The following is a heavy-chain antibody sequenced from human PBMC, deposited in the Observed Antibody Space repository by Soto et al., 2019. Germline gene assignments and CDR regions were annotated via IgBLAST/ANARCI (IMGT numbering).Heavy chain of an antibody. Sequence: QLQLQESDSGLVKPSQTLSLTCAVSGGSISSGGYSWSWIRQPPGKGLEWIGYIYHSGSTYYNPSLKSRVTISVDRSKNQFSLKLSSVTAADTAVYYCASTTVTSLFDYWGQGTLVTVSS. CDR1: GGSISSGGYS. CDR3: ASTTVTSLFDY. CDR2: IYHSGST. J-gene: IGHJ4*02. D-gene: IGHD4-17*01. V-gene: IGHV4-30-2*01.